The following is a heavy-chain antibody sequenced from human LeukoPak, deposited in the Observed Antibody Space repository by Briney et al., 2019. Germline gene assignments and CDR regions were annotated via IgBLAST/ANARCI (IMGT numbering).Heavy chain of an antibody. CDR1: GFTFSSYS. Sequence: GGSLRLSCAASGFTFSSYSMKWVRQAPGKGLEWVSFIGSSISYISYADPVKGRFTISRDNAKNSLYLQMNSLRAEDTPVYYCAREDYYSGMDVWGQGTTVTVSS. J-gene: IGHJ6*02. CDR2: IGSSISYI. V-gene: IGHV3-21*01. CDR3: AREDYYSGMDV.